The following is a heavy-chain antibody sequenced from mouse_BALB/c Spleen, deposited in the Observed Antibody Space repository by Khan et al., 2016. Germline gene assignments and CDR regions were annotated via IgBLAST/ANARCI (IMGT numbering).Heavy chain of an antibody. V-gene: IGHV3-2*02. Sequence: VQLQQSGPGLVKPSQSLSLTCTVTGYSITSDYVWNWIRQFPGNKLEWMGYISYSGSTSYNPSLKSRISITRDTSKNQFFLQLNSVTTEDTATYYCARLLRYYFDYWGHGTTLTVSS. D-gene: IGHD1-1*01. CDR1: GYSITSDYV. CDR3: ARLLRYYFDY. J-gene: IGHJ2*01. CDR2: ISYSGST.